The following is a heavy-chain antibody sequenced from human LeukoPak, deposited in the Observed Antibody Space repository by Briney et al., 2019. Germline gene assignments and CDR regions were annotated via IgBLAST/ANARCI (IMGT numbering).Heavy chain of an antibody. CDR1: GGSISSSSYY. J-gene: IGHJ5*02. Sequence: SETLSLTCTVSGGSISSSSYYWGWILQPPGKGLEWIGSIYYSGTTYYNPSLKSRVTISVDTSKNQFSLKLSSVTAADTAVYYCARDSLSGWGPWGQGTLVTVSS. CDR3: ARDSLSGWGP. D-gene: IGHD6-19*01. V-gene: IGHV4-39*02. CDR2: IYYSGTT.